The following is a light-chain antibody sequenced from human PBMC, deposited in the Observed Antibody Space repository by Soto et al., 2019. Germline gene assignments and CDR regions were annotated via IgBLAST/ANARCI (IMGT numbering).Light chain of an antibody. CDR2: CAS. CDR1: QNISSY. V-gene: IGKV3-20*01. J-gene: IGKJ1*01. CDR3: QHYGSSGT. Sequence: IVLTQSAATLSLSPGIRATLSWRASQNISSYLVGYQHKPVQSPRLLNYCASSRATGIPDRCSGSGAGTYFTPTSSRLEPDDFAVFYWQHYGSSGTFGQGTKVDTK.